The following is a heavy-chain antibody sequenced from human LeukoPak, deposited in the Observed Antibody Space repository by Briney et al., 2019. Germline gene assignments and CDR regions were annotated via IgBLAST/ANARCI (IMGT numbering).Heavy chain of an antibody. D-gene: IGHD5/OR15-5a*01. CDR3: VRAIGSVSSY. J-gene: IGHJ4*02. CDR1: GFTSSSYW. Sequence: GGSLRLSCAASGFTSSSYWMSWVRQAPGKGLEWVANIKQDGSEKYYVDSVKGRFTISRDNAKSSLYLQMNSLRAGDTAIYYCVRAIGSVSSYWGQGTLVTVSS. CDR2: IKQDGSEK. V-gene: IGHV3-7*03.